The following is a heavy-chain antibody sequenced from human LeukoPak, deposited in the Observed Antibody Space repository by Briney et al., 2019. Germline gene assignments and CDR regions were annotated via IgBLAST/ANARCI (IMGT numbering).Heavy chain of an antibody. CDR3: ARVGPRYCSSTSCYDY. V-gene: IGHV1-2*02. CDR2: VNPNSGGT. Sequence: GASVNVSCKASGYTFTGYYMHWVRQAPGQGLEWMGWVNPNSGGTNYAQKFQGRVTMTRDTSISTAYMELSRLRSDDTAVYYCARVGPRYCSSTSCYDYWGQGTLVTVSS. D-gene: IGHD2-2*01. CDR1: GYTFTGYY. J-gene: IGHJ4*02.